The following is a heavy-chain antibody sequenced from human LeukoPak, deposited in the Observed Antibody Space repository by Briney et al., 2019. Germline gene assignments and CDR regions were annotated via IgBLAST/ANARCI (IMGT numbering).Heavy chain of an antibody. CDR1: GFTFRSHG. CDR2: IWYEGSNK. V-gene: IGHV3-33*01. D-gene: IGHD3-10*01. CDR3: ARDRRGSENYHYYDY. J-gene: IGHJ4*02. Sequence: GGSLRLSCAASGFTFRSHGMHWVRQAPGKGLEWVAVIWYEGSNKYYADSVKGRFTISRDNSKNTLYLEMNSLRAEDTAVYYCARDRRGSENYHYYDYWGQGTLVTVSS.